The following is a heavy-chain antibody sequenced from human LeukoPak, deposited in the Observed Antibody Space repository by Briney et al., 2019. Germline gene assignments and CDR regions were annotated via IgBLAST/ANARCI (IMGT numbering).Heavy chain of an antibody. D-gene: IGHD4-23*01. CDR2: ISFDGSYK. CDR1: GFNFNTFG. V-gene: IGHV3-30*18. J-gene: IGHJ4*02. CDR3: AKRENENSGAFDY. Sequence: GGSLRLSCAASGFNFNTFGMHWVRQAPGKGLEWVAVISFDGSYKYYSDSLRGRFTISRDNSNNTLFLQMNSLRTEDTAVYYCAKRENENSGAFDYWGQGTLVTVSS.